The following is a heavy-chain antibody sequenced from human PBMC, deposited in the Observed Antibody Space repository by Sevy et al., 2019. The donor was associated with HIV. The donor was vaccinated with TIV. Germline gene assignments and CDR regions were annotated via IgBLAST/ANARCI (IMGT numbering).Heavy chain of an antibody. Sequence: GGSLRLSCAASGFTFSAYGMHWVSQAPGKGLEWVAFIRYDGSNQFYAHSVKGRFTISRDNSNNTLYLQMNTLRTEDTAVYYCATRWTPGYWGQGTLVTVSS. V-gene: IGHV3-30*02. CDR1: GFTFSAYG. CDR2: IRYDGSNQ. D-gene: IGHD1-1*01. CDR3: ATRWTPGY. J-gene: IGHJ4*02.